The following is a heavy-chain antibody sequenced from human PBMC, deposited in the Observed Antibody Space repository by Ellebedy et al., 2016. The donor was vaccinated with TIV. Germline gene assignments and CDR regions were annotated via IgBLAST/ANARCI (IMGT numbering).Heavy chain of an antibody. CDR2: MSYSGEA. J-gene: IGHJ6*02. D-gene: IGHD6-19*01. CDR3: ARAAYSGGWPYGLDV. CDR1: GGSLSTFQ. Sequence: SETLSLXCSVSGGSLSTFQWNWIRQSPGGGLEWVGYMSYSGEATYTLSLESRLTISVDTSTNHLFLEVRSVTAADTAIYYCARAAYSGGWPYGLDVWGPGTTVTVS. V-gene: IGHV4-59*12.